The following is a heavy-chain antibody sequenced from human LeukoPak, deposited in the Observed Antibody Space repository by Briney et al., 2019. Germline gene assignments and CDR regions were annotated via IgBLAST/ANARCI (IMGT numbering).Heavy chain of an antibody. CDR3: AKGQQLVGYYYYGMDV. D-gene: IGHD6-13*01. J-gene: IGHJ6*02. CDR1: GFTFSSYG. CDR2: MSYD. Sequence: GGSLRLSCAASGFTFSSYGMHWVRQAPGKGLEWVAVMSYDADSVKGRFTISRDNSKNTLYLQMNSLRAEDTAVYYCAKGQQLVGYYYYGMDVWGQGTTVTVSS. V-gene: IGHV3-30*18.